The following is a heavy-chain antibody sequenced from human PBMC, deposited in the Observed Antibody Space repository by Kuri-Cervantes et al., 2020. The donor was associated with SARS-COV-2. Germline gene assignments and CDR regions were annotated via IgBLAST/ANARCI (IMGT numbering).Heavy chain of an antibody. Sequence: GGSLRLSCAASGFTFSSYWMSWVRQAPGKGLEWVANIKQDGSEKYYVDSVKGRFTISRDNAKNSLYLQMNSLRAEDTAVYYCARDQHYYDSSGYYPYYFDYWGQGTLVTVSS. D-gene: IGHD3-22*01. CDR2: IKQDGSEK. V-gene: IGHV3-7*01. CDR3: ARDQHYYDSSGYYPYYFDY. CDR1: GFTFSSYW. J-gene: IGHJ4*02.